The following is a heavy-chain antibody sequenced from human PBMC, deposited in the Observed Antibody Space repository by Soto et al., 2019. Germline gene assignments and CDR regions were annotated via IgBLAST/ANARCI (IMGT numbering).Heavy chain of an antibody. CDR1: GFTFNNAW. J-gene: IGHJ2*01. CDR3: STSANYYDTRRYRGYFDV. Sequence: PGGSLRLSCATSGFTFNNAWMSWVRQAPGKGLEWVGRIKSKSDGGTPDYAAPVKGRFIISRDDSRSTLYLQMISLKTEDTAVYYCSTSANYYDTRRYRGYFDVWGRGTLVTVS. V-gene: IGHV3-15*01. D-gene: IGHD3-22*01. CDR2: IKSKSDGGTP.